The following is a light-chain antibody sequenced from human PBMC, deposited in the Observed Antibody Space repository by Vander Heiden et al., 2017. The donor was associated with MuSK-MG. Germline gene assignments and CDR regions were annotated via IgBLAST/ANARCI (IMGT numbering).Light chain of an antibody. CDR3: QQYNSYPGT. CDR1: QSISSW. J-gene: IGKJ2*01. CDR2: KAS. Sequence: DIQMTQSPSTLTASVGDRVTITCRASQSISSWLAWYQQKPGKAPKLLIYKASSLESGVPSRFSGSGSGTEFTLTISSLQPDDFATYYCQQYNSYPGTFGQGTKLEIK. V-gene: IGKV1-5*03.